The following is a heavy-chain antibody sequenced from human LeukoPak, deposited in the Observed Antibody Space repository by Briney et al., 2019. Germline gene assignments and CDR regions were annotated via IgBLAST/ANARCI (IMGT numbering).Heavy chain of an antibody. V-gene: IGHV4-38-2*01. D-gene: IGHD1-26*01. CDR2: IYHSGTT. CDR3: TRVGVGATNPLR. CDR1: GYSISGGYY. J-gene: IGHJ4*02. Sequence: SETLSLTCAVSGYSISGGYYWGWIRQPPGKGLEGSGSIYHSGTTYYNPSLKSRVTISVDTSKNQFSLKLSSVTAADTAVYYCTRVGVGATNPLRWGQGTLVTVSS.